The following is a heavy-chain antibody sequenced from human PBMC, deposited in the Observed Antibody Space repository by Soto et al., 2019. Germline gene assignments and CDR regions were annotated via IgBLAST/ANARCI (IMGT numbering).Heavy chain of an antibody. J-gene: IGHJ4*02. D-gene: IGHD2-15*01. Sequence: QVQLVQSGAEVKKPGASVKVSCKASGYTFTSYAMHWVRQAPGQRLEWMGWINAGNGNTKYSQKFQGRVTITRNTSASTAYKELSSLRSEDTAVYYCARGYCSGGSCYLGYWGQGTLVTVSS. CDR2: INAGNGNT. CDR1: GYTFTSYA. CDR3: ARGYCSGGSCYLGY. V-gene: IGHV1-3*01.